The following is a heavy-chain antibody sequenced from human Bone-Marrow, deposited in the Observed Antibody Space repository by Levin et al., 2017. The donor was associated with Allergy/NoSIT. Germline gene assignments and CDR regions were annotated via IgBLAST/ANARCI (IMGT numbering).Heavy chain of an antibody. Sequence: RSSETLSLTCAVYGGSFSGYYWSWIRQPPGKGLEWIGEINHSGSTNYNPSLKSRVTISVDTSKNQFSLKLSSVTAADTAVYYCARRGKKHYYGSGSYYKARTDAFDIWGQGTMVTVSS. D-gene: IGHD3-10*01. V-gene: IGHV4-34*01. J-gene: IGHJ3*02. CDR1: GGSFSGYY. CDR3: ARRGKKHYYGSGSYYKARTDAFDI. CDR2: INHSGST.